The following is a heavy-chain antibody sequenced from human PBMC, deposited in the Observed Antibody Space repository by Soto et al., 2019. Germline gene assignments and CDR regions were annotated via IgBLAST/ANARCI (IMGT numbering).Heavy chain of an antibody. Sequence: EVQLVESGGGLVQPGRSLRLSCAASGFTFDDYAMHWVRQAPGKGLEWVSGISWNSGSIGYADSVKGRFTISRDNAKNSLYLQMNSLRAEDTALYYCAKDIGVVAATLEGWGQGTLVTVSS. CDR3: AKDIGVVAATLEG. V-gene: IGHV3-9*01. J-gene: IGHJ4*02. CDR1: GFTFDDYA. D-gene: IGHD2-15*01. CDR2: ISWNSGSI.